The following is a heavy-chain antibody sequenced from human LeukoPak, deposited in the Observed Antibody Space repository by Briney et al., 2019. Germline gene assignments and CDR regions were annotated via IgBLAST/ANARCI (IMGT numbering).Heavy chain of an antibody. CDR3: ARQAPLHCSGGSCFGY. V-gene: IGHV5-51*01. CDR2: IYPGDSDT. Sequence: GESLKISCKGSGYSFTSYWIGRVRQMPGKGLEWMGIIYPGDSDTRYSPSFQGQVTISADKSISTAYLQWSSLKASDTAMYYCARQAPLHCSGGSCFGYWGQGTLVTVSS. CDR1: GYSFTSYW. J-gene: IGHJ4*02. D-gene: IGHD2-15*01.